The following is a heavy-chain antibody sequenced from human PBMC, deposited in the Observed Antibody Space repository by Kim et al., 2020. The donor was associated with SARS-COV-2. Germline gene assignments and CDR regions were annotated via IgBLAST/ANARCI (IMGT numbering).Heavy chain of an antibody. CDR3: AREIPFMVRGVMKAFDI. V-gene: IGHV4-4*06. J-gene: IGHJ3*02. Sequence: LNSRVTMSLDTSKNQFSLKLSSVTAANTAVYYCAREIPFMVRGVMKAFDIWGQGTMVTVSS. D-gene: IGHD3-10*01.